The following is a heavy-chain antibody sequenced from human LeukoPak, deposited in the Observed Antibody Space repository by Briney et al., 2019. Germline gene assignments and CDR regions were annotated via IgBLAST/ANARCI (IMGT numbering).Heavy chain of an antibody. J-gene: IGHJ4*02. D-gene: IGHD3-22*01. CDR3: ARSYYYDYRQIDY. CDR1: GGSISSNTYY. Sequence: PSETLSLTCTVSGGSISSNTYYWGWIRQPPGKGLEWLGSIYYSGSTYYNTSLKSRVTISVDTSKNQFSLNLYSVTAADTAVFYCARSYYYDYRQIDYWGQGTLVTVSS. CDR2: IYYSGST. V-gene: IGHV4-39*01.